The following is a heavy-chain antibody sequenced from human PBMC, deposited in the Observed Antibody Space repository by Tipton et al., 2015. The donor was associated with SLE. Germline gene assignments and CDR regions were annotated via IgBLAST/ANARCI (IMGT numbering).Heavy chain of an antibody. D-gene: IGHD4-17*01. CDR2: ISTKTGNP. Sequence: QLVQSGSELKKPGDSVKVSCKASGYTFTSHNMNWVRQAPGQGLEWMAWISTKTGNPTCAQGFTGRFVFSLDTSVNTAYLQISSLEAEDTAVYYCAATVTTDYGMDVWGQGTTVTVSS. V-gene: IGHV7-4-1*02. CDR3: AATVTTDYGMDV. J-gene: IGHJ6*02. CDR1: GYTFTSHN.